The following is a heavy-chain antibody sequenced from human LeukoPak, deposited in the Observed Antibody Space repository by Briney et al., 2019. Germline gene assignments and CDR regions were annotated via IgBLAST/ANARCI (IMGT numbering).Heavy chain of an antibody. J-gene: IGHJ4*02. CDR3: AKDRSSSARED. D-gene: IGHD6-13*01. CDR1: GFTFTSYG. Sequence: GASVKVSCKTSGFTFTSYGIIWVRQAPGQGLEWVGWISGYNGNTNYAQKFRGRLTMTIDTSTTAAYMELRSLRSDDTAVYYCAKDRSSSAREDWGQGTLVTVSS. V-gene: IGHV1-18*01. CDR2: ISGYNGNT.